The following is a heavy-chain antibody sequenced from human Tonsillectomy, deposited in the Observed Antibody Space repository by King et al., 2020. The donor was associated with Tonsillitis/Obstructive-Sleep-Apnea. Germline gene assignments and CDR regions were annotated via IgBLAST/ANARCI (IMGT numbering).Heavy chain of an antibody. CDR3: VIDMGISPWGFEY. D-gene: IGHD7-27*01. V-gene: IGHV3-9*01. Sequence: VQLVQSGGGLVQPGRSLRLSCAVSGFTFDDYAMHWVRQAPGKGLEWVSSISWNSDRIGYADSVKGRFTISRDNAKNSLYLQMNSLRAEDTALYYCVIDMGISPWGFEYWGQGTLVTVSS. CDR2: ISWNSDRI. CDR1: GFTFDDYA. J-gene: IGHJ4*02.